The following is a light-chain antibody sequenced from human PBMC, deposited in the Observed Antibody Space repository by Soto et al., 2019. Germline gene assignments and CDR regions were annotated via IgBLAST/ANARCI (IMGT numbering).Light chain of an antibody. J-gene: IGLJ3*02. V-gene: IGLV2-23*01. CDR2: EGS. CDR3: CSYAGSSTLV. Sequence: QSALTQPASVSGSPGQSITISCTGTSSDVGSYNLVSWYQQHPGKAPKLMIYEGSKRPSGVSNRFSGSKSGNTDSLTISGLQAEDEDDYYCCSYAGSSTLVFGGGTQLTVL. CDR1: SSDVGSYNL.